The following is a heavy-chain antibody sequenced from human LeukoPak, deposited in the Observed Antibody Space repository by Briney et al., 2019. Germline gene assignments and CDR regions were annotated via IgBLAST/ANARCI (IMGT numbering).Heavy chain of an antibody. V-gene: IGHV4-59*01. CDR3: ASSTTLTTYAFDI. CDR1: GGSISSYH. Sequence: SETLSLTCTVSGGSISSYHWSWIRQPPGKGLEWIGYIYYSGSTNHNPSLKSRVTISVDTSKNQFSLKLSSVTAADTAVYYCASSTTLTTYAFDIWGQGTMVTVSS. D-gene: IGHD4-11*01. J-gene: IGHJ3*02. CDR2: IYYSGST.